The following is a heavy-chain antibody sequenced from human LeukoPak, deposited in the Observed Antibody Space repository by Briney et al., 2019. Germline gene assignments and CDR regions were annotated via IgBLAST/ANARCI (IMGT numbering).Heavy chain of an antibody. CDR1: GFTVSNNY. Sequence: GGSLRLSCTASGFTVSNNYMSWVRQAPGKGLEWVSVMFTGGSTYYADSVKGRFTISRDNSNNTLYLQMNILASEDTAVYFCARGLGHRWGKFHDWGQGTLVTVSP. CDR3: ARGLGHRWGKFHD. J-gene: IGHJ4*02. CDR2: MFTGGST. V-gene: IGHV3-53*01. D-gene: IGHD3-16*01.